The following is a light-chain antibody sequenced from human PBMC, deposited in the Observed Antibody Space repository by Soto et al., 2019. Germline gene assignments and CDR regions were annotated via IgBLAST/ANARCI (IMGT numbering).Light chain of an antibody. CDR1: QSVRSSN. J-gene: IGKJ1*01. Sequence: EIVLTQSPGTLSLSPGARVPLSCRASQSVRSSNLAWYQQKPGQAPRLLIYGASTRATGIPARFSGSGSGTEFTLTISSLQSEDFAVYYCQQYNNWPRTFGQGIKVDIK. CDR3: QQYNNWPRT. CDR2: GAS. V-gene: IGKV3-15*01.